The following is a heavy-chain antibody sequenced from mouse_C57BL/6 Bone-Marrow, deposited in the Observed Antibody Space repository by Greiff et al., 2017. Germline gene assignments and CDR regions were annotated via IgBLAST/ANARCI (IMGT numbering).Heavy chain of an antibody. D-gene: IGHD1-1*01. CDR1: GYTFTSYW. Sequence: VKLQQPGTELVKPGASVKLSCKASGYTFTSYWMHWVKQRPGQGLEWIGNINPSNGGTNYNEKFKSKATLTVDKSSSTAYMQLSSLTSEDSAVYYCALYGSSYEAMDYWGQGTSVTVSS. J-gene: IGHJ4*01. CDR2: INPSNGGT. CDR3: ALYGSSYEAMDY. V-gene: IGHV1-53*01.